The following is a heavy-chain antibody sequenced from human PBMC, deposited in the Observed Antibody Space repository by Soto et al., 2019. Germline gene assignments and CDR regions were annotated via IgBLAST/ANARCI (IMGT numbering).Heavy chain of an antibody. V-gene: IGHV3-23*01. CDR1: GFTFTNYA. J-gene: IGHJ5*02. Sequence: VGSLRLSCATSGFTFTNYAMTWVRQGPGKGLEWVSSISAGGVSTYFADSVKGRFTISRDNSKNTLFLHMNSLRAEDTAVYYCAKMYRGYSGYIQSWGQGTLVTVS. CDR3: AKMYRGYSGYIQS. CDR2: ISAGGVST. D-gene: IGHD5-12*01.